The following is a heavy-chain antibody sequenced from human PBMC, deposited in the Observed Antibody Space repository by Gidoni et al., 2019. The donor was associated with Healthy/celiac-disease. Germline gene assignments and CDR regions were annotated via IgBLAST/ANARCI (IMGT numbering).Heavy chain of an antibody. D-gene: IGHD3-3*01. V-gene: IGHV4-30-4*01. CDR3: ASHKVYYDFWSGYYGPNWFDP. Sequence: QVQLQESGPGLVKPSQTLSLTCTVSGGSISSGDYYWSWIRQPPGKGLEWIGYIYYSGSTYYNPSLKSRVTISVDTSKNQFSLKLSSVTAADTAVYYCASHKVYYDFWSGYYGPNWFDPWGQGTLVTVSS. J-gene: IGHJ5*02. CDR2: IYYSGST. CDR1: GGSISSGDYY.